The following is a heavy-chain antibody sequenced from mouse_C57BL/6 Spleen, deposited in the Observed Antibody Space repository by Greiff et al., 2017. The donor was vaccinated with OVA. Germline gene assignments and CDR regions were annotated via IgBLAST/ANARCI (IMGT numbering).Heavy chain of an antibody. CDR2: IHPSDSDT. CDR1: GYTFTSYW. D-gene: IGHD2-4*01. J-gene: IGHJ2*01. CDR3: AIKEGNYDYDVPFDY. Sequence: QVQLQQPGAELVKPGASVKVSCKASGYTFTSYWMHWVKQRPGQGLEWIGRIHPSDSDTNYNQKFKGKATLTVDKSSSTAYMQLSSLTSEDSAVYYGAIKEGNYDYDVPFDYWGQGTTLTVSS. V-gene: IGHV1-74*01.